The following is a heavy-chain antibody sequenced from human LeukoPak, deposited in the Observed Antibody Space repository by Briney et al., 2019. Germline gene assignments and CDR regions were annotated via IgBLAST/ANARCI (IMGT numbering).Heavy chain of an antibody. CDR2: ISYDGSNK. D-gene: IGHD6-6*01. V-gene: IGHV3-30-3*01. CDR1: GFTFSSYA. Sequence: PGGSLRLSCAASGFTFSSYAMHWVRQAPGKGLEWVAVISYDGSNKYYADSVKGRSTISRDNSKNTLYLQMNSLRAEDTAVYYCARDGSSSGLDYWGQGTLVTVSS. J-gene: IGHJ4*02. CDR3: ARDGSSSGLDY.